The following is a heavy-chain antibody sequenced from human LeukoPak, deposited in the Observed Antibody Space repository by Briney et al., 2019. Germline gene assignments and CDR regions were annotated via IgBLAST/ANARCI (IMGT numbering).Heavy chain of an antibody. CDR3: AREQRGGLSGNLGVLFASYYTYYYMDV. D-gene: IGHD3-16*01. J-gene: IGHJ6*03. V-gene: IGHV1-46*01. Sequence: EASVKVSCKASGYTFTMYYIHWVRQAPGQGLEWMGMINPSDGATTYAQRFQGRVTMTRDMSTTTVYMDLRSLRSEDTAVDFCAREQRGGLSGNLGVLFASYYTYYYMDVWGRGTTVTVSS. CDR2: INPSDGAT. CDR1: GYTFTMYY.